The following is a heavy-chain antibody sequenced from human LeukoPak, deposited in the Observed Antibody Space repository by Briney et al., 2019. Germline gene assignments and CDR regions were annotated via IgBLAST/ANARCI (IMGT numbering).Heavy chain of an antibody. CDR3: AVYYGSGSYYSPTLVDY. J-gene: IGHJ4*02. CDR2: IYYSGST. Sequence: SETLSLTCTVSGGSISSSSYYWGWIRQPPGKGLEWIGSIYYSGSTYYNPSLKSRVTISVDTSKNQFSLKLSSVTAAVTAVYYCAVYYGSGSYYSPTLVDYWGQGTLVTVSS. V-gene: IGHV4-39*01. CDR1: GGSISSSSYY. D-gene: IGHD3-10*01.